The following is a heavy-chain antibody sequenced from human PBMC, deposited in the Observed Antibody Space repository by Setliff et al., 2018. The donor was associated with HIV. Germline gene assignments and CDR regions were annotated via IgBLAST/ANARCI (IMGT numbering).Heavy chain of an antibody. CDR2: IYPGDSVT. Sequence: GESLKISCRASGYAFDNYWIGWVRQMPGKGLEWMGVIYPGDSVTRYGPSFQGQVTISADRSINTVYLQWSSLRASDTAIYYCTRHPLRPGIAGYFYFVDVWGTGTTVTVSS. CDR1: GYAFDNYW. V-gene: IGHV5-51*01. CDR3: TRHPLRPGIAGYFYFVDV. D-gene: IGHD3-9*01. J-gene: IGHJ6*03.